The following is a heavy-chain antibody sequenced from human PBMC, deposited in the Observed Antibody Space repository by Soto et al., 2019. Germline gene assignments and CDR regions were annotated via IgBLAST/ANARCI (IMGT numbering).Heavy chain of an antibody. J-gene: IGHJ6*02. V-gene: IGHV5-51*01. CDR2: IYAGDSDT. CDR1: GYTFTNHW. CDR3: AGGGVRGVITRTRDYYGMDV. D-gene: IGHD3-10*01. Sequence: PGESLKISCKGSGYTFTNHWINWVRQMPGKGLEWMGIIYAGDSDTRYSPSLQGQVTMSVDKSISTAYLQWSSLKASDTAMYYCAGGGVRGVITRTRDYYGMDVWGQGTTVTVSS.